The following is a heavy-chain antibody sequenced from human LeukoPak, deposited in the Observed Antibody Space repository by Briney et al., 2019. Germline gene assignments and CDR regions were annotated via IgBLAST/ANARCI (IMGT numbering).Heavy chain of an antibody. CDR3: ARVRGRGIAVAGTDY. J-gene: IGHJ4*02. CDR1: GFTFSSNW. Sequence: GGSLRLSCAASGFTFSSNWMHWVRQAPGKGLVWVSRIISNENSATYADSVKGRFTISRDNSKNTLYLQMNSLRAEDTAVYYCARVRGRGIAVAGTDYWGPGTLVTVSS. D-gene: IGHD6-19*01. CDR2: IISNENSA. V-gene: IGHV3-74*01.